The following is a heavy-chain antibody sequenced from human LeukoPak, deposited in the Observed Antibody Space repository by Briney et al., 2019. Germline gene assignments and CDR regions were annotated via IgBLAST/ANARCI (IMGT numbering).Heavy chain of an antibody. D-gene: IGHD3-3*01. J-gene: IGHJ4*02. CDR1: GGSISSGGYS. CDR2: IYHSGST. CDR3: ARAFGVANPPYYFDY. V-gene: IGHV4-30-2*01. Sequence: SETLSLTCAVSGGSISSGGYSWSWIRQPPGKGLEWIGYIYHSGSTYYNPPLKSRVTISVDRSKNQFSLKLSSVTAADTAVYYCARAFGVANPPYYFDYWGQGTLVTVSS.